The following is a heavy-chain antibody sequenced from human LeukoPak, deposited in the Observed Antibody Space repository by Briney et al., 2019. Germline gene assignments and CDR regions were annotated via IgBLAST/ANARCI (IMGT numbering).Heavy chain of an antibody. CDR3: ARGHRYDSSVGY. Sequence: ASVKVSCKASGYTFTSYDINWVRQATGQGLEWMGWMHPNSGNTGYAQKFQGRVTMTRNTSISTAYMELSSLRSEDTAVYYCARGHRYDSSVGYWGQGTLVTVSS. CDR1: GYTFTSYD. J-gene: IGHJ4*02. V-gene: IGHV1-8*01. D-gene: IGHD3-22*01. CDR2: MHPNSGNT.